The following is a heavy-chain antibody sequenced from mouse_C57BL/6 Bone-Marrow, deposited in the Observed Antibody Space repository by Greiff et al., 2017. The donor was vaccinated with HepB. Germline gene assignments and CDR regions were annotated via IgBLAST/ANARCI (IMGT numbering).Heavy chain of an antibody. CDR1: GYTFTDYE. CDR3: TRWGHRGFDY. D-gene: IGHD3-1*01. V-gene: IGHV1-15*01. Sequence: QVQLQQSGAELVRPGASVTLSCKASGYTFTDYEMHWVKQTPVHGLEWIGAIDPETGGTAYNQKFKGKAILTADKSSSTAYMELRSLTSEDSAVYYCTRWGHRGFDYWGQGTTLTVSS. CDR2: IDPETGGT. J-gene: IGHJ2*01.